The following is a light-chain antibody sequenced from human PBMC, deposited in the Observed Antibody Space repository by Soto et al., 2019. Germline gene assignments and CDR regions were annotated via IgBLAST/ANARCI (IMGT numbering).Light chain of an antibody. V-gene: IGKV2-30*02. CDR2: KVS. J-gene: IGKJ1*01. Sequence: DVVRTHSPLPLPVTLGQPPSVSCRSNQRLVHSDGIAYFSWFQQRPGRSPRRLIYKVSDRDSGVPDRFSGSGSGTDFTLKISRVEAEDVGVYYCMQATHWPRTFGQGTKVDIK. CDR3: MQATHWPRT. CDR1: QRLVHSDGIAY.